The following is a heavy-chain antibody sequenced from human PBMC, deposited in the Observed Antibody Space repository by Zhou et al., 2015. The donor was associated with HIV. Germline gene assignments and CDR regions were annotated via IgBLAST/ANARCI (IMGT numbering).Heavy chain of an antibody. CDR1: GGTFSTYT. Sequence: QVQLVQSGAEVKKPGSSVKVSCKTSGGTFSTYTISWVRQAPGQGLEWLGGITPIIGTAKYAQKFQGRVTITADRSTSTAYMDLRSLRFEDTAVYYCARGKLLWFGGSGHYVMDVWGQGTTVTVSS. J-gene: IGHJ6*01. V-gene: IGHV1-69*06. CDR3: ARGKLLWFGGSGHYVMDV. D-gene: IGHD3-10*01. CDR2: ITPIIGTA.